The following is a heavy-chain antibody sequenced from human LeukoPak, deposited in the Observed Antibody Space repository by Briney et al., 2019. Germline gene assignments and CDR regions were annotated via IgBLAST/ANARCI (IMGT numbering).Heavy chain of an antibody. CDR1: GFTFSSYA. V-gene: IGHV3-23*01. J-gene: IGHJ4*02. CDR2: IRGSGDNT. CDR3: AKGSYYDSSGSFYFDY. D-gene: IGHD3-22*01. Sequence: GGSLRLSCAASGFTFSSYAMSWVRQAPGKGLEWVSGIRGSGDNTYYADSVKGRFTISRDNSKNTLYVQVNSLGTEDTAAYYCAKGSYYDSSGSFYFDYWGQGTLVTVSS.